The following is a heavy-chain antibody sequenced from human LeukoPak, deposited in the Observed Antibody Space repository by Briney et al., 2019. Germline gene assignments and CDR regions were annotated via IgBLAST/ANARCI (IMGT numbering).Heavy chain of an antibody. J-gene: IGHJ3*02. V-gene: IGHV3-11*04. CDR2: ISSSGKSI. CDR1: GFTFRDYY. Sequence: PGGSLRLSCAASGFTFRDYYMNWIRQAPGKGLEWVSYISSSGKSIYYADSRKGRFTISRDNSKNTLHLQMNSLRAEDTAVYYCKKEPPPYYDFWSGYPIDAFDIWGQGTMVTVSS. CDR3: KKEPPPYYDFWSGYPIDAFDI. D-gene: IGHD3-3*01.